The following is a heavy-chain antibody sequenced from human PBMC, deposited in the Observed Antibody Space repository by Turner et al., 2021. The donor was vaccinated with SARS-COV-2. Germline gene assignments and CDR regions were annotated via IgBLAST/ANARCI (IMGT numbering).Heavy chain of an antibody. CDR1: AYTVASYG. D-gene: IGHD3-22*01. J-gene: IGHJ5*02. CDR2: ISAYNGNT. Sequence: QVQLVQSGAEVKKPGASVKVSCKASAYTVASYGISWVRQAPGQGLEWMGWISAYNGNTNYAQKLQGRVTMTTDTSTNTAYMELRSLRSDDTAVYYCAREPFTYYYDSSGNWFDPWGQGTLVTVSS. CDR3: AREPFTYYYDSSGNWFDP. V-gene: IGHV1-18*01.